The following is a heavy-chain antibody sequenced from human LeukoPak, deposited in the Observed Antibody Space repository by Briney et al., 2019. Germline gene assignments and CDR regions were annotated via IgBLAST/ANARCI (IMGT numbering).Heavy chain of an antibody. CDR3: AREDGYMYYFDN. CDR2: ITAGGSDT. V-gene: IGHV3-11*01. J-gene: IGHJ4*02. CDR1: GFTFSDYY. D-gene: IGHD5-24*01. Sequence: PGGSLRLSCEVSGFTFSDYYTTWIRQAPGKGLECISYITAGGSDTYYADSVKGRFTVSRDNAKNSLYLQMNSLRPDGTAVYYCAREDGYMYYFDNWGQGTLVTVSS.